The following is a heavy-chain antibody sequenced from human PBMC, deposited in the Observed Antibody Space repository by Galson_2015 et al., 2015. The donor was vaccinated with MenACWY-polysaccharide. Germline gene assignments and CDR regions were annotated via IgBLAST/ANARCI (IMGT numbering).Heavy chain of an antibody. CDR2: FHYSGRT. D-gene: IGHD3-22*01. J-gene: IGHJ5*02. CDR1: SGSISSYY. CDR3: ARLSRWYYYDTSGDSYPFDP. V-gene: IGHV4-59*08. Sequence: TCTVSSGSISSYYWSWIRQPPGKGLEWIGYFHYSGRTDYNPSLKSRVTISVDMSKNQFSLNLSSVTAADTAIYFCARLSRWYYYDTSGDSYPFDPWGQGILVTVSS.